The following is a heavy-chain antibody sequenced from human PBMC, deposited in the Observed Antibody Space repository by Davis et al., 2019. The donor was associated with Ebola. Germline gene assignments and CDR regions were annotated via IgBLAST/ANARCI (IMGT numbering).Heavy chain of an antibody. Sequence: GESLKISCEASGFSFTNYAMHWVRQGPGQGLEWVSGISGAGYNTYHADSVKGRFTISRDNSKNTLYLQMNSLSADDTAVYYCATCGFCISSSGIDYRGQGTLVTVSS. CDR3: ATCGFCISSSGIDY. V-gene: IGHV3-23*01. J-gene: IGHJ4*02. CDR1: GFSFTNYA. D-gene: IGHD6-19*01. CDR2: ISGAGYNT.